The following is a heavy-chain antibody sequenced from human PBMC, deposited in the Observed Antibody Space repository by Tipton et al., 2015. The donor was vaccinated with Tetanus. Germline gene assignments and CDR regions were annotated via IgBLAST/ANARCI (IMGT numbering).Heavy chain of an antibody. Sequence: SLRLSCAASGFIFSSYGIHWVRQAPGKGLEWVAVSWYDGTDKYYADSVKGRFTISRDNSKNTLYLKMNSLRAEDTAVSYCAREADCSGGSCFSGDFDNWGQGTQVTVSS. CDR1: GFIFSSYG. D-gene: IGHD2-15*01. CDR3: AREADCSGGSCFSGDFDN. J-gene: IGHJ4*02. V-gene: IGHV3-33*01. CDR2: SWYDGTDK.